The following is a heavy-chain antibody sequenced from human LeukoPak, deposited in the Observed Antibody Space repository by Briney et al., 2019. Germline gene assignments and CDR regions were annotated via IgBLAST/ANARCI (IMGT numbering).Heavy chain of an antibody. V-gene: IGHV3-23*01. J-gene: IGHJ4*02. CDR3: ATSFYGDYVY. Sequence: GGSLRLSCAASGFTFSSHGMNWVRQAPGKGLEWVSGISPSGGITYYTDSVKGRFTISRDNSKNSLYLQMNSLRAEDTAVYYCATSFYGDYVYWGQGTLVTVSS. CDR2: ISPSGGIT. CDR1: GFTFSSHG. D-gene: IGHD4-17*01.